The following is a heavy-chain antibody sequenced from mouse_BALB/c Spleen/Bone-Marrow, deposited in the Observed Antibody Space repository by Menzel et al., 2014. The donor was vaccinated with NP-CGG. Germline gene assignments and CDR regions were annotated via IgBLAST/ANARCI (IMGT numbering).Heavy chain of an antibody. CDR1: GYTFSSYW. CDR2: ILPGSDST. V-gene: IGHV1-9*01. D-gene: IGHD3-2*01. Sequence: VHLVESGAELMRPGASVKISCKATGYTFSSYWIEWVKQRPGHGLEWIGEILPGSDSTNYNENFKGKATFTADTSSNPAYMQLNSLTSEGSAVYFCARDSSDYLAWFAYWGQGTLVTVSA. CDR3: ARDSSDYLAWFAY. J-gene: IGHJ3*01.